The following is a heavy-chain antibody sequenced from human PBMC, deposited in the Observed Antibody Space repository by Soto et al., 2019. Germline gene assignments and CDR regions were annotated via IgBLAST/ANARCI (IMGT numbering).Heavy chain of an antibody. CDR1: GYTFTSYY. Sequence: ASVKVSCTASGYTFTSYYMHWVRQAPGQGLEWMGIINPRDGSTSYAQKFQGRVTMTRDTSTSTVYMELSSLRSEDTAVYYCARDRLRDSSSWYADYYYYYGMDVWGQGTTVTVSS. J-gene: IGHJ6*02. CDR3: ARDRLRDSSSWYADYYYYYGMDV. V-gene: IGHV1-46*01. D-gene: IGHD6-13*01. CDR2: INPRDGST.